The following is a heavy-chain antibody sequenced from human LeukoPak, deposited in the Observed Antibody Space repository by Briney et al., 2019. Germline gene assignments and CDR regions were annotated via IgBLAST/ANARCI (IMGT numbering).Heavy chain of an antibody. V-gene: IGHV3-43*02. CDR1: GFTFDEYA. J-gene: IGHJ4*02. CDR2: ISGVGGSA. CDR3: AKSHSIGWHTLDY. D-gene: IGHD6-19*01. Sequence: PGGSLRLSCAASGFTFDEYAMHWVRQAPGKGLEWVSLISGVGGSAYYADSVKGRFTSSRDNSKNSLSLQMNSLRTEDTALYYCAKSHSIGWHTLDYWGQGTLVTVSS.